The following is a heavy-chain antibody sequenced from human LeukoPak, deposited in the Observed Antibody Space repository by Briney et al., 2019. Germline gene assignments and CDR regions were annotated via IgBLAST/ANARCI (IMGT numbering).Heavy chain of an antibody. D-gene: IGHD2-2*01. CDR1: GFTFSNAW. V-gene: IGHV3-15*01. J-gene: IGHJ3*02. CDR2: IKSKTDGGTT. Sequence: GGSLRLSCAASGFTFSNAWMSWVRQAPGKGLEWVGRIKSKTDGGTTDYAAHVKGRSTISRDESKNTLYLQMYSLKTDDTAVYYSTTEWDIVVVPAAMGDAFDIWGQGTMVTVSS. CDR3: TTEWDIVVVPAAMGDAFDI.